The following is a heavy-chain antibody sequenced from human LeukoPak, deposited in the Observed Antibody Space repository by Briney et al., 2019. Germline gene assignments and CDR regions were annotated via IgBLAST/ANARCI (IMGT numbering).Heavy chain of an antibody. CDR3: ARDLGAAAGPYYMDV. V-gene: IGHV1-69*13. CDR1: GGTFSSYA. Sequence: SVKASCKASGGTFSSYAISWVRQAPGQGLEWMGGIIPIFGTANYAQKFQGRVTITADESTSTAYMELSSLRSEDTAVYYCARDLGAAAGPYYMDVWGKGTTVTVSS. D-gene: IGHD6-13*01. J-gene: IGHJ6*03. CDR2: IIPIFGTA.